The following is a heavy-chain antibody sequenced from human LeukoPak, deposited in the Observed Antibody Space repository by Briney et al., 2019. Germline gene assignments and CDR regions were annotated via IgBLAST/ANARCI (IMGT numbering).Heavy chain of an antibody. D-gene: IGHD6-13*01. Sequence: SETLSLTCTVSGGSISSSSYYWGWIRQPPGKGLEWIGSISYSGSTYYNPSLKSRVTVSVDTSKNQFSLKLSSVTAADTAVYYCARALYSSSWYVFDPWGQGTLVTVSS. CDR3: ARALYSSSWYVFDP. J-gene: IGHJ5*02. CDR2: ISYSGST. CDR1: GGSISSSSYY. V-gene: IGHV4-39*07.